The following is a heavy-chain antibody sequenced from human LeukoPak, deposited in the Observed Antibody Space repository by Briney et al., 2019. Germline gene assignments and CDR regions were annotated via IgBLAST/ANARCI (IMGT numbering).Heavy chain of an antibody. D-gene: IGHD3-22*01. V-gene: IGHV3-21*01. J-gene: IGHJ4*02. Sequence: GGSLRLSCAASEFTFSSCNMNWVRQAPGKGLEWVSSISSSSKYIYYADSVKGRFTISRDNSKNTLYLQMNSLRAEDTAVYYCAKDLGYYDSSGLDYWGQGTLVTVSS. CDR2: ISSSSKYI. CDR3: AKDLGYYDSSGLDY. CDR1: EFTFSSCN.